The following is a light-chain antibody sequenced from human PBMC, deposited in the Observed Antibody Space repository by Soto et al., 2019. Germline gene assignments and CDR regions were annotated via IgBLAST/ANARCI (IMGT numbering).Light chain of an antibody. CDR1: QSISRW. CDR3: QQYNDSFPYT. Sequence: DIRMTQSPSTLSASVGDRVTITCRASQSISRWLAWYQQKPGPVPKLLIYGASTLESGVPSRFSGSRSGTEFTLTVSSLQPDDFATYYCQQYNDSFPYTFGQGTKLEIK. CDR2: GAS. V-gene: IGKV1-5*03. J-gene: IGKJ2*01.